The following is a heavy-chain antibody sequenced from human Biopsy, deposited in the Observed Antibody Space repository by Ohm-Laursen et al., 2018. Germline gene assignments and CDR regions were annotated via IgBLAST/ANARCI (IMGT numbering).Heavy chain of an antibody. D-gene: IGHD4-17*01. V-gene: IGHV3-74*01. Sequence: SLRLSCAASVFIFSSAWMHWVRQAPGKGLVWVSCISSDGSTTYADSVKGRFTISRDNAKNTAYLQMNSLRADDTALYYCATDHYGSINYWGQGTLVTVSS. CDR1: VFIFSSAW. J-gene: IGHJ4*02. CDR3: ATDHYGSINY. CDR2: ISSDGST.